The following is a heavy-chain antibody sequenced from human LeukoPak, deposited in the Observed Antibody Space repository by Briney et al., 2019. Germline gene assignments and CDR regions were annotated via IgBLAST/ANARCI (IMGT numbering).Heavy chain of an antibody. CDR2: ISGSGGST. D-gene: IGHD3-10*01. CDR1: GFTFSTYA. Sequence: GGSLRLSCAASGFTFSTYAMSWVRQAPEKGLEWVSAISGSGGSTYYADSVKGRFTISRDNSKNTLYLQMNSLRAEDTAVYYCASLPWFVGAFDIWGQGTMVTVSS. J-gene: IGHJ3*02. V-gene: IGHV3-23*01. CDR3: ASLPWFVGAFDI.